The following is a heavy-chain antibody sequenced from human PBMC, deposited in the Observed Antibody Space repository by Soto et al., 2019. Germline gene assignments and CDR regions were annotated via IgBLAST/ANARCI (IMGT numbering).Heavy chain of an antibody. CDR2: IYSGGST. CDR3: ASHRERPGYFAY. CDR1: GFTVSSNY. V-gene: IGHV3-53*04. D-gene: IGHD3-10*01. Sequence: EVQLVESGGGLVQPGGSLRLSCAASGFTVSSNYMSWVRQAPGKGLEWVSVIYSGGSTYYADSVKGRFTISRHNSKSTLYLQMNSLRAEDTAVYYCASHRERPGYFAYWGQGTLVTVSS. J-gene: IGHJ4*02.